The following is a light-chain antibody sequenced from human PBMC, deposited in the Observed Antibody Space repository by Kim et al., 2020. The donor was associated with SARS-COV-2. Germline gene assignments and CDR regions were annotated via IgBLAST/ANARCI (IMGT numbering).Light chain of an antibody. CDR2: AAS. CDR3: QKYNSAPWT. V-gene: IGKV1-27*01. J-gene: IGKJ1*01. CDR1: QDSANS. Sequence: ASSGDKVPSTCRARQDSANSLAWYQQKTGKVHQVLIYAASTLQSGVPSRFSGSGSGTEFTLTIGSLQTEDVATYYCQKYNSAPWTFGPGTKVDIK.